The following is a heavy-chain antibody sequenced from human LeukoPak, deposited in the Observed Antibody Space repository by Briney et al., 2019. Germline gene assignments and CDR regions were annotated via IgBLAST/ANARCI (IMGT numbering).Heavy chain of an antibody. J-gene: IGHJ4*02. V-gene: IGHV4-39*07. D-gene: IGHD2-15*01. CDR2: VHYSGSS. CDR1: GGSISSSGYY. Sequence: SETLSLTCTVSGGSISSSGYYWGWIRQPPGKGLEWIGSVHYSGSSYYNPSLESRVTISIDTSKNQFSLRLSSVTAADTAVYYCARGVGYCSGGSCQQFDYWGQGTLVTVSS. CDR3: ARGVGYCSGGSCQQFDY.